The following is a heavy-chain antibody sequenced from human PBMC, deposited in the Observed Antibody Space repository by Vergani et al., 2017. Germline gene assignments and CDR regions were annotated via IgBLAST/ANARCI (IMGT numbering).Heavy chain of an antibody. V-gene: IGHV4-30-2*01. Sequence: QLQLQESGSGLVKPSQTLSLTCAVSGGSISSGGYSWSWIRQPPGKGLEWIGYIYHSGSTYYNPSLKSRVTISVDRSKNQFSLKLSSVTAADTAVYYCAREGYYYDSSGPDAFDIWGQGTMVTVSS. CDR2: IYHSGST. J-gene: IGHJ3*02. D-gene: IGHD3-22*01. CDR3: AREGYYYDSSGPDAFDI. CDR1: GGSISSGGYS.